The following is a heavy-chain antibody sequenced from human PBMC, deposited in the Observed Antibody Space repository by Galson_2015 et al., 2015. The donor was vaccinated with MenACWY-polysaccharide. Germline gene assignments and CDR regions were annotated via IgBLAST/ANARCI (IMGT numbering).Heavy chain of an antibody. CDR2: INSDGTST. Sequence: SLRLSCAASGFTFSSYWMHWVRQAPGKGLVWVSRINSDGTSTSYADSVKGRFTISRDNAKNTLYLQMNSLRAEDTAVYYCTKAGAKYCSGSSCYFNWFDPWGQGTLVTVSS. CDR3: TKAGAKYCSGSSCYFNWFDP. V-gene: IGHV3-74*01. CDR1: GFTFSSYW. D-gene: IGHD2-15*01. J-gene: IGHJ5*02.